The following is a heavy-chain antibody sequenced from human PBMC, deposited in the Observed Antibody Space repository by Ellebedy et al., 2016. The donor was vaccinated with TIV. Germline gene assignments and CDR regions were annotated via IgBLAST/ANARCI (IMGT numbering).Heavy chain of an antibody. CDR1: GFTFSDHY. D-gene: IGHD1-26*01. J-gene: IGHJ4*02. CDR3: ARSGSYLPFDY. Sequence: GESLKISCAASGFTFSDHYMDWVRQAPGKGLEWIGRIRDKANTYRTEYAASVKGRFNISRDDSKNSLYLQMNSLRTEDTAVYYCARSGSYLPFDYWGQGTLVTVSS. V-gene: IGHV3-72*01. CDR2: IRDKANTYRT.